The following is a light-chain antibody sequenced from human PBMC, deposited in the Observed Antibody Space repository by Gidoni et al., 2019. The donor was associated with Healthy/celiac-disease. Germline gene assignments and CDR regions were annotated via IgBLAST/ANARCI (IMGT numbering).Light chain of an antibody. V-gene: IGLV2-8*01. CDR1: GSDVGGYNY. CDR3: SSYAGSNNFERV. J-gene: IGLJ2*01. Sequence: QSALPQPPSASGSPGQSATISCTGTGSDVGGYNYVSWYQQHPGKAPKLMIYEVSKRPSGVPDRFSGSKSGNTATLTVSGLQAEEEADYYCSSYAGSNNFERVFGGGTKLTVL. CDR2: EVS.